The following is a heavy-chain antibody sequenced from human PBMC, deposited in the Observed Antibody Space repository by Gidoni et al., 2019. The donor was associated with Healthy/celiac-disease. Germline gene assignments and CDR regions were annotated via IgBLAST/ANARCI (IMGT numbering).Heavy chain of an antibody. V-gene: IGHV1-2*04. J-gene: IGHJ3*02. D-gene: IGHD5-18*01. CDR2: INPNSGST. CDR1: GYTFTGYY. CDR3: ARALVDTAMVDAFDI. Sequence: QVQLVQSGAEVKKPGASVKVTCKASGYTFTGYYMHWVRQAPGQGLEWMGWINPNSGSTNYAQKFQGWVTMTRDTSISTAYMELSRLRSDDTAVYYCARALVDTAMVDAFDIWGQGTMVTVSS.